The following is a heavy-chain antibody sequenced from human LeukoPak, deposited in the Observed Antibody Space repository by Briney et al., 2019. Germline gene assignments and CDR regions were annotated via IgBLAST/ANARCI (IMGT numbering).Heavy chain of an antibody. CDR3: ARYSSSWYSGWFDP. CDR1: GYTLLPYG. CDR2: ISAYNGNT. J-gene: IGHJ5*02. V-gene: IGHV1-18*01. D-gene: IGHD6-13*01. Sequence: ASVGVSYTASGYTLLPYGINSVRQAPGQGIAWIAWISAYNGNTNYAQKRQGRVTMTTDTSTSTAYMELRSLRSDDTAVYYCARYSSSWYSGWFDPWGQGALVTVSS.